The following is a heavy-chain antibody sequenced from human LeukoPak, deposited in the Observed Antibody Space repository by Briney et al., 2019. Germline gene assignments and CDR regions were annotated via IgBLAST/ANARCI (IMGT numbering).Heavy chain of an antibody. V-gene: IGHV3-23*01. CDR2: ISGSGGST. D-gene: IGHD5-12*01. J-gene: IGHJ4*02. CDR3: AKVVATEKRQEFDY. CDR1: GFTFNSYA. Sequence: GGSLRLSCAASGFTFNSYAVSWVRQAPGKGLEWVSAISGSGGSTYYADSVKGRFTISRDNSKNTLYLQMNSLRAEDTAVYYCAKVVATEKRQEFDYWGQGTLVTVSS.